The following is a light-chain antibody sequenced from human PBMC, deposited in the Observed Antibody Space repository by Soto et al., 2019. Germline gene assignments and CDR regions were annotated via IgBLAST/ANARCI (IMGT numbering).Light chain of an antibody. CDR3: SSYAGNNIYYV. CDR2: EVS. Sequence: SCTGTSNDVGGYNFVSWYQQHPGKAPKLMIFEVSKRPSGVPDRFSGSKSGSTASLTVSGLQAEDEADYYCSSYAGNNIYYVFGTGTKVTVL. J-gene: IGLJ1*01. CDR1: SNDVGGYNF. V-gene: IGLV2-8*01.